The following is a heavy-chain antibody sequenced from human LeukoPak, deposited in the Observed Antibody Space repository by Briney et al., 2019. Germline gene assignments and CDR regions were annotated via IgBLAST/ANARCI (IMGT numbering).Heavy chain of an antibody. V-gene: IGHV3-30*02. Sequence: GGSLRLSCAASGFTFSSYGMHWVRQAPGKGLEWVAFIRYDGSNKYYADSVKGRFTISRDNSKNTLYLQMNSLRAEDTAVYYCAKDRYYDILTGYMDYWGQGTLVTVSS. CDR2: IRYDGSNK. CDR1: GFTFSSYG. CDR3: AKDRYYDILTGYMDY. D-gene: IGHD3-9*01. J-gene: IGHJ4*02.